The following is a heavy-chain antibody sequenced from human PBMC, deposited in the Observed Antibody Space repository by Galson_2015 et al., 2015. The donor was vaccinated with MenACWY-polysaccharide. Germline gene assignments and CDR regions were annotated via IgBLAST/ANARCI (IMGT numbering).Heavy chain of an antibody. CDR2: ISYDGSNK. D-gene: IGHD3-22*01. V-gene: IGHV3-30-3*01. J-gene: IGHJ4*02. CDR3: ARDLGLRLIVVVITGFDY. CDR1: GFTFSSYA. Sequence: SLRLSCAASGFTFSSYAMHWVRQAPGKGLEWVAVISYDGSNKYYADSVKGRFTISRDNSKNTLYLQMNSLRAEDTAVYYCARDLGLRLIVVVITGFDYWGQGTLVTVSS.